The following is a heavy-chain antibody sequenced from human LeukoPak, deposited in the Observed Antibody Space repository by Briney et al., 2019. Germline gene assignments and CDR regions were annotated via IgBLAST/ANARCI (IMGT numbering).Heavy chain of an antibody. CDR2: ISSSGSTI. J-gene: IGHJ4*02. V-gene: IGHV3-48*03. D-gene: IGHD1-26*01. CDR1: GFTFSSYA. CDR3: ARDSLSYQTGASNAFDY. Sequence: RSGGSLRLSCAASGFTFSSYAMTWVRQAPGKGLQWVSYISSSGSTIYYADSVKGRFTISRDNAKNSLYLQMNSLRAEDTAVYYCARDSLSYQTGASNAFDYWGQGTLVTVSS.